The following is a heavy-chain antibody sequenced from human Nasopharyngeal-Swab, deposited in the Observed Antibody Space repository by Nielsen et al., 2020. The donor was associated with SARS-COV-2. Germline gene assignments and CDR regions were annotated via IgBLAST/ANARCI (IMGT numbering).Heavy chain of an antibody. V-gene: IGHV3-43*02. D-gene: IGHD1-26*01. CDR2: ISGDGGST. CDR1: GFTFDDYA. CDR3: ALMAELSIVGAYYDMDV. Sequence: GESLKISCAASGFTFDDYAMHWVRQAPGKGLEWVSLISGDGGSTYYADSVKGRFTISRDNSKNSLYLQMNSLRTEDTALYYCALMAELSIVGAYYDMDVWGQGTTVTVSS. J-gene: IGHJ6*02.